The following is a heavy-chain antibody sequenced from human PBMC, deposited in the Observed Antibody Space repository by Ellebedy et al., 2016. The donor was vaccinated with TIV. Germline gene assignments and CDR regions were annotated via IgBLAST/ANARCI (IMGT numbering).Heavy chain of an antibody. D-gene: IGHD4-23*01. CDR1: GYTFTAYY. J-gene: IGHJ3*02. V-gene: IGHV1-2*02. Sequence: AASVKVSCKASGYTFTAYYLHWVRQAPGQGLEWMGWINPNSGGTNYAQKFQGRVTMTRDTSISTAYLDLSRLTSDDTAVYYCARDLRWTDSFDMWGQGTMVTVSS. CDR2: INPNSGGT. CDR3: ARDLRWTDSFDM.